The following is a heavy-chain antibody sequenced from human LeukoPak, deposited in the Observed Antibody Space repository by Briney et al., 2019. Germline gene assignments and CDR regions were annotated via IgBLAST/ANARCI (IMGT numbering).Heavy chain of an antibody. CDR2: ISYDGSNK. CDR3: AKSQSKWELQSAFDY. V-gene: IGHV3-30*18. D-gene: IGHD1-26*01. Sequence: GRSLRLSCAASGFTFSSYGMHWVRQAPGKGLEWVAVISYDGSNKYYADSVKGRFTISRDNSKNTLYLQMNSLRAGDTAVYYCAKSQSKWELQSAFDYWGQGTLVTVSS. J-gene: IGHJ4*02. CDR1: GFTFSSYG.